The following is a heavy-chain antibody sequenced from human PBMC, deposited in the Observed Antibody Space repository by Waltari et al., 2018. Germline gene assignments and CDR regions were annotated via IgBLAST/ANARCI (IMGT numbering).Heavy chain of an antibody. CDR1: GGTFSSYA. J-gene: IGHJ6*02. D-gene: IGHD5-12*01. Sequence: QVQLVQSGAEVKKPGSSVKVSCKASGGTFSSYAISWVRQAPGQGLEWRGGNGPIFGTANYAHRCQGRVTITADESTRTAYMELSSLRSEDTAVYYCARDKEMATMSAYDYYGMDVWGQGTTVTVSS. CDR3: ARDKEMATMSAYDYYGMDV. CDR2: NGPIFGTA. V-gene: IGHV1-69*19.